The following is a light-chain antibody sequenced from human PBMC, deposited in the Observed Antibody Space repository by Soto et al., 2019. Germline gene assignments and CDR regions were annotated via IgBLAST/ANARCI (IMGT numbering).Light chain of an antibody. J-gene: IGKJ1*01. CDR1: QGIASY. CDR2: AAS. CDR3: QQLNSYPRT. V-gene: IGKV1-9*01. Sequence: DIQLTQPPSFLSASVGDRVTITCRASQGIASYLAWYQQKPGKAPKLLIYAASTLQSGVPSRFSGSGSGTEFTLTISSLQPEDVATYYCQQLNSYPRTFGQGTKVEIK.